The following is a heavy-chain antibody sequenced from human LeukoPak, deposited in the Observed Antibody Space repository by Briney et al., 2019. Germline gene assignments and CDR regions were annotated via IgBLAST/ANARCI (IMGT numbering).Heavy chain of an antibody. J-gene: IGHJ5*02. CDR3: TREARAGNWFDP. D-gene: IGHD5-12*01. V-gene: IGHV1-2*02. Sequence: GASVKVSCKASGYTFNNYYIHWVRQAPGQGLEWMGWINPDSGDTNYAQKFQGRVTMTRDTSINTLYMELSRLTYDDTAIFYCTREARAGNWFDPWGQGTQITVS. CDR2: INPDSGDT. CDR1: GYTFNNYY.